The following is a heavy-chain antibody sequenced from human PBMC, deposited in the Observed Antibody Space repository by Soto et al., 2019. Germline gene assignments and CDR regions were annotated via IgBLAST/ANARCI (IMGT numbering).Heavy chain of an antibody. CDR2: ISAYNGNT. D-gene: IGHD2-15*01. CDR1: GYTFTSYG. Sequence: ASVKVSCKASGYTFTSYGISWVRQAPGQGLEWMGWISAYNGNTNYAQKLQGRVTMTTGTSTSTAYMELRSLRSDDTAVYYCAREAYRCSGGSCYYYGMDVWGQGTTVTVSS. V-gene: IGHV1-18*01. J-gene: IGHJ6*02. CDR3: AREAYRCSGGSCYYYGMDV.